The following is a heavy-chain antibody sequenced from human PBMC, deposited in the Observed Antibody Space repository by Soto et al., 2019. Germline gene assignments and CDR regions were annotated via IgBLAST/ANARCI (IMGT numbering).Heavy chain of an antibody. V-gene: IGHV4-39*01. CDR1: GGSISSSSYY. D-gene: IGHD3-22*01. CDR2: IYYSGNT. J-gene: IGHJ5*01. Sequence: SETLSLTCTVSGGSISSSSYYWAWVRQPPGKGLEWIGSIYYSGNTFYNPSLKSRVTISVDTSKNQFSLKLSSVTAADTAVYYCARHLDTYYYHYSGGLDSWGQGTLVTVSS. CDR3: ARHLDTYYYHYSGGLDS.